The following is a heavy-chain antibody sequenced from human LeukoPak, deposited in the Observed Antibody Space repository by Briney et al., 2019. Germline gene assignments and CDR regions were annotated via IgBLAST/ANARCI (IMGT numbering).Heavy chain of an antibody. Sequence: ASVTVSCKASGYTFTGYYMHWVRQAPGQGLEWMGWINPNSGGTNYAQKFQGRVTMTRDTSISTAYMELSRLRSDDTAVYYCASPLWFGELSRLDYWGQGTLVTVSS. CDR3: ASPLWFGELSRLDY. J-gene: IGHJ4*02. CDR1: GYTFTGYY. D-gene: IGHD3-10*01. CDR2: INPNSGGT. V-gene: IGHV1-2*02.